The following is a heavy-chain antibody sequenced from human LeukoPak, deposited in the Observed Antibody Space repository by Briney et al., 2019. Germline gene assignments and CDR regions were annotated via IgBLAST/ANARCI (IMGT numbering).Heavy chain of an antibody. Sequence: PGGSLRLSCAASGFTVSSNYMSWVRQAPGKGLEWVSVIYSGGSTYYADSVKGRFTISRHNSKNTLYLQMNSLRAEDTAVYYCARADTAMVWGAFDIWGQGTMVTVSS. J-gene: IGHJ3*02. CDR2: IYSGGST. D-gene: IGHD5-18*01. V-gene: IGHV3-53*04. CDR1: GFTVSSNY. CDR3: ARADTAMVWGAFDI.